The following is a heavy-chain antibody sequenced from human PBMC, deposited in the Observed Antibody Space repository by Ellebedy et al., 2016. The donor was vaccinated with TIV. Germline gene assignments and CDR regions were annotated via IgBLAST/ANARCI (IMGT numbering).Heavy chain of an antibody. V-gene: IGHV3-NL1*01. CDR3: ARGYSNDAFDI. D-gene: IGHD6-13*01. CDR2: IYSGGST. CDR1: GFTFSSYG. Sequence: GESLKISCAASGFTFSSYGMHWVRQAPGKGLEWVSVIYSGGSTYYADSVKGRFTISRDNAKNTLYLQMNSLRAEDTAVYYCARGYSNDAFDIWGQGTMVTVSS. J-gene: IGHJ3*02.